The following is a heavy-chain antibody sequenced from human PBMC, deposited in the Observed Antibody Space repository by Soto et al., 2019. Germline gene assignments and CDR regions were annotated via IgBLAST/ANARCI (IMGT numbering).Heavy chain of an antibody. V-gene: IGHV3-11*06. CDR3: ARLADCSNNICSYGMDV. J-gene: IGHJ6*02. CDR2: ISSISTYA. D-gene: IGHD4-4*01. CDR1: GFTFSDYY. Sequence: GGSLRLSCAASGFTFSDYYMSWVRQAPGKGLEWVSYISSISTYANYADSVKGRFTISRDNAKNSLDLQMNSLRDDDTALYYCARLADCSNNICSYGMDVWGQGTTVTVSS.